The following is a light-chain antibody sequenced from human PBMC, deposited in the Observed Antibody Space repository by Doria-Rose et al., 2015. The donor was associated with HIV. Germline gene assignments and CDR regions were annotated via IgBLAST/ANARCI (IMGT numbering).Light chain of an antibody. J-gene: IGKJ1*01. Sequence: EIVLTQSPGTLSLSPGERATLSCRASQSFSSTYLAWYQQKPVQAPSLLIYEGSTSATGIPDRFSASGSGTDFTLTINRLEPEDFALYYCHQYGTSWTFGQGTKVEI. V-gene: IGKV3-20*01. CDR2: EGS. CDR1: QSFSSTY. CDR3: HQYGTSWT.